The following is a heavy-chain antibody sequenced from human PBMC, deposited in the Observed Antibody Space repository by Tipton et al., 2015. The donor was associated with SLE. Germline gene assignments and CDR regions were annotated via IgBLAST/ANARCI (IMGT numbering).Heavy chain of an antibody. Sequence: GSLRLSCAASGFTFTNYWMTWVRQAPGKGLEWVANINQDGSEKYYVDSVKGRFTISRDNARNSLYLQMNSLRAEDTAVYYCARAGGHNYDSSGYHSEAFDIWGQGTMVTVSS. CDR2: INQDGSEK. V-gene: IGHV3-7*03. J-gene: IGHJ3*02. CDR3: ARAGGHNYDSSGYHSEAFDI. CDR1: GFTFTNYW. D-gene: IGHD3-22*01.